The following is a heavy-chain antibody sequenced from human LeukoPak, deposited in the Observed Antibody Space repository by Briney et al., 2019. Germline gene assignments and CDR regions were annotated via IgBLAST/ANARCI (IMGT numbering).Heavy chain of an antibody. CDR2: INPSGGST. CDR3: ASGPYYYGSGSYGDV. CDR1: GYTFTSYY. Sequence: ASVKVSCKASGYTFTSYYMHWVRQAPGQGLEWMGIINPSGGSTSYAQKFQGRVTMTRDMSTSTVYMELSSLRSEDTAVYYCASGPYYYGSGSYGDVWGKGTTVTVSS. V-gene: IGHV1-46*01. D-gene: IGHD3-10*01. J-gene: IGHJ6*04.